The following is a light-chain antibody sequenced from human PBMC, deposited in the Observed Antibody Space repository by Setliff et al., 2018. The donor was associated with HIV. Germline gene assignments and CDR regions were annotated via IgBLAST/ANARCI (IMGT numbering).Light chain of an antibody. Sequence: ALTQPRSVSGSPGQSVTISCTGTTSDVGGYNFVSWYQHHPGKAPKLMIYDVIKRPSGVPDRFSGSKSGNTASLTISGLQAEDEADYYCCSYAGSHTFVFGTGTKVT. V-gene: IGLV2-11*01. CDR2: DVI. CDR3: CSYAGSHTFV. CDR1: TSDVGGYNF. J-gene: IGLJ1*01.